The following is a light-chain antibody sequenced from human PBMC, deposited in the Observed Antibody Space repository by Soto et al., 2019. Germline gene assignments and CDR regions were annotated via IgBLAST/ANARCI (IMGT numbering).Light chain of an antibody. V-gene: IGKV1-5*03. CDR1: QSISIW. CDR3: QHYNDYSWT. CDR2: GTS. J-gene: IGKJ1*01. Sequence: DIHMTQSPSTLSASVGDRVTITCRASQSISIWLAWYQQKPGRAPNLLIYGTSSLESGVPSRLSGSGSGTEFTLTISSLRPDDFATYYCQHYNDYSWTFGQGTKVEIK.